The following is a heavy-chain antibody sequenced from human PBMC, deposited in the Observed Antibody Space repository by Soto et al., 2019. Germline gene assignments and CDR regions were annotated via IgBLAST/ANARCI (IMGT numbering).Heavy chain of an antibody. CDR3: ARKMPTMIVVVIQNWFDP. Sequence: SETLSLTCAVYGGSFSGYYWSWIRQPPGKGLEWIGEINHSGSTNYNPSLKSRVTISVDTSKNQFSLKLSSVTAADTAVYYCARKMPTMIVVVIQNWFDPWDQGAL. D-gene: IGHD3-22*01. J-gene: IGHJ5*02. CDR1: GGSFSGYY. CDR2: INHSGST. V-gene: IGHV4-34*01.